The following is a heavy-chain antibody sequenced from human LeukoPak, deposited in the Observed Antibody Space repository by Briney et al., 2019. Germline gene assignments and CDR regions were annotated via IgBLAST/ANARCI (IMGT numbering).Heavy chain of an antibody. J-gene: IGHJ6*03. CDR1: GGSICSYF. CDR3: ARGVAIFPAAYLDV. D-gene: IGHD2-2*01. Sequence: SETLSLTCTVSGGSICSYFGAGIRQPPGRGLEWIGFISNSGSTKYTPSLKSRVTISVDASKNQLSLKLSSVTAEDTALYYCARGVAIFPAAYLDVWGKGTTITVSS. V-gene: IGHV4-59*01. CDR2: ISNSGST.